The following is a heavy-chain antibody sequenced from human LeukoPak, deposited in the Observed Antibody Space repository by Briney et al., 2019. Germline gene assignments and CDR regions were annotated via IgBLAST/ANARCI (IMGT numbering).Heavy chain of an antibody. CDR1: GFTFSNYW. J-gene: IGHJ4*02. Sequence: GGSLRLSCAASGFTFSNYWMSWVRQAPGKGLEWVANIKQDGSTKYYVDSLKGRFTISRDNAKNSLYLQMNSLRAEDTAVYYCARIGYSSSCTEYWGQGTLVTVSS. CDR2: IKQDGSTK. CDR3: ARIGYSSSCTEY. D-gene: IGHD6-13*01. V-gene: IGHV3-7*01.